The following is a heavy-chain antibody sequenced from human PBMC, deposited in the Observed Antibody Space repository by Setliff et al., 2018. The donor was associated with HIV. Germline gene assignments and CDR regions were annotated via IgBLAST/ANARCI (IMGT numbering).Heavy chain of an antibody. CDR1: GFTFDRYW. CDR3: AKGRGLGLGEDYDY. D-gene: IGHD3-16*01. V-gene: IGHV3-7*01. Sequence: PGGSLRLSCAASGFTFDRYWMGWVRQAPGKGLEWVANIKQDGTESHYVDSVKGRFTISRDNAKASLLLQMDSLRADDTAVYHCAKGRGLGLGEDYDYWGQGTLVTVSS. CDR2: IKQDGTES. J-gene: IGHJ4*02.